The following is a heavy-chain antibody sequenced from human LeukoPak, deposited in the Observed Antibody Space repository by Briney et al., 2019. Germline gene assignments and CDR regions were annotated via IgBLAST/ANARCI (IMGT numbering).Heavy chain of an antibody. CDR1: GFTSSSYW. J-gene: IGHJ4*02. V-gene: IGHV3-74*01. Sequence: GGSLRLSCAASGFTSSSYWMHWVRQAPGKGLVWVSRINSDGSTRSYADFVKGRFTISRDNAKNTLSLQMNSLRAEDTAVYYCVRGYSGSFLDSWGQGTLVTVSS. D-gene: IGHD1-26*01. CDR2: INSDGSTR. CDR3: VRGYSGSFLDS.